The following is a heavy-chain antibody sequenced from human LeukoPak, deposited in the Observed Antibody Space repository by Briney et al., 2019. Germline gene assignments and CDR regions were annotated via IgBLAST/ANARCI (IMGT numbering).Heavy chain of an antibody. CDR3: ARRVATTGRYYFDY. CDR2: IYYSGSA. V-gene: IGHV4-59*08. CDR1: GGSISTFY. Sequence: SETLSLTCTVSGGSISTFYWTWIRQPPGKGLERIGYIYYSGSANYNPSLESRVTISVDASKNQFSLKLSSVTAADTAVYYCARRVATTGRYYFDYWGQGALVTVSS. J-gene: IGHJ4*02. D-gene: IGHD1-1*01.